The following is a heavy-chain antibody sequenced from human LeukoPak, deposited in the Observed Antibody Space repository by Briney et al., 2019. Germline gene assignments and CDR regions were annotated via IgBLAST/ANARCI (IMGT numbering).Heavy chain of an antibody. D-gene: IGHD3-22*01. V-gene: IGHV4-34*01. CDR2: INHSGST. CDR1: GGSFSGYY. CDR3: ARVGVVVVSYYYYYMDV. Sequence: SETLSLTCAVYGGSFSGYYWSWVRQPPGKGLEWIGEINHSGSTNYNPSLKSRVTISVDTSKNQFSLKLSSVTAADTAVYYCARVGVVVVSYYYYYMDVWGKGTTVTVSS. J-gene: IGHJ6*03.